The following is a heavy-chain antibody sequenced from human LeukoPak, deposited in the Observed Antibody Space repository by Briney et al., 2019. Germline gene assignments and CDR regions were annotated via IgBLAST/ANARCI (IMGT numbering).Heavy chain of an antibody. D-gene: IGHD1-14*01. J-gene: IGHJ4*02. CDR1: GGSFSGYY. V-gene: IGHV4-34*01. CDR3: ARAYTRIFDY. CDR2: INHSGST. Sequence: SETLSLTCAVYGGSFSGYYWSWIRQPPGKGLEWIGEINHSGSTNYNPSLKSRVTISVDKSKNQFSLKLSSVTAADTAVYYCARAYTRIFDYWGQGTLVTVSS.